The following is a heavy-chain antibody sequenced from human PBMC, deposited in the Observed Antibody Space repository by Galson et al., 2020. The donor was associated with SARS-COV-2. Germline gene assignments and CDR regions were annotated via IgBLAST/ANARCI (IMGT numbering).Heavy chain of an antibody. CDR1: GGSIRSGGYY. CDR2: IYYSGSA. V-gene: IGHV4-31*03. Sequence: SETLSLTCTVSGGSIRSGGYYWSWIRPHPGKGLDWIGSIYYSGSAYYNPSLRSRVTISVDTSKNQFSLKLSSVTAADTAVYYCARSVPGSYYYYGLDVWGQGTTVTVSS. CDR3: ARSVPGSYYYYGLDV. J-gene: IGHJ6*02.